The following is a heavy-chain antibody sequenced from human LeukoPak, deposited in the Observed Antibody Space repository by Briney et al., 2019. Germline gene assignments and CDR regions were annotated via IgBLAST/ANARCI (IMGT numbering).Heavy chain of an antibody. D-gene: IGHD3-10*01. Sequence: ASVKVSCKASGYTFTSYGISWVRQAPGQGLEWMGWISAYNGNTNYAQKLQGRVTMTEDTSTDTAYMELSSLRSEDTAVYYCATGPMRWFGEFFDYWGQGTLVTVSS. CDR1: GYTFTSYG. J-gene: IGHJ4*02. CDR3: ATGPMRWFGEFFDY. V-gene: IGHV1-18*01. CDR2: ISAYNGNT.